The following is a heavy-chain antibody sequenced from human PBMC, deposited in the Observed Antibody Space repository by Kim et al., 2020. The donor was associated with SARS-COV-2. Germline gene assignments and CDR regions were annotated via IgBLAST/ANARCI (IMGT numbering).Heavy chain of an antibody. Sequence: YDDPVKGRFTITRDNAKNSLYLQMNSLRAEDTAVYYCARDARGGGPFDYWGQGTLVTVSS. D-gene: IGHD2-15*01. CDR3: ARDARGGGPFDY. J-gene: IGHJ4*02. V-gene: IGHV3-48*03.